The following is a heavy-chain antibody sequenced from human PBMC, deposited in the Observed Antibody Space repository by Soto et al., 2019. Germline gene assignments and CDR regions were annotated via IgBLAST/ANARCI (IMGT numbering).Heavy chain of an antibody. V-gene: IGHV3-74*01. J-gene: IGHJ6*02. CDR2: INTDGSSR. D-gene: IGHD3-22*01. CDR3: VRDSYYDSKYYGMDV. CDR1: GFTFSSYW. Sequence: SCTASGFTFSSYWMHWVRQAPGKGLVWVSRINTDGSSRSYADSVKGRFTISRDNSKNTLYLQMNSLRAEDTAVFYCVRDSYYDSKYYGMDVWGQGTTVTVSS.